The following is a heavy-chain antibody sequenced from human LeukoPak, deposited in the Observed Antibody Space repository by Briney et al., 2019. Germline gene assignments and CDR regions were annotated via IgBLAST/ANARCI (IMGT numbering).Heavy chain of an antibody. V-gene: IGHV1-2*02. D-gene: IGHD3-16*01. CDR3: ARARMTTFGDAFDI. Sequence: ASVKVSCKASGYTFTDYYMHWVRQAPGQGLEGMGWINPNSSVTNYAQKFQGRVTMTRDTSISTVYMELSSLRSDDTAVFYCARARMTTFGDAFDIWGQGTLVTVSS. J-gene: IGHJ3*02. CDR2: INPNSSVT. CDR1: GYTFTDYY.